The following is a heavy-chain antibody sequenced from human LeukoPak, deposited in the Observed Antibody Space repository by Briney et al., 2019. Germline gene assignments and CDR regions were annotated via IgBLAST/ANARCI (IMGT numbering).Heavy chain of an antibody. CDR1: GFKFDTYS. CDR3: ARDLSDNYTIDY. D-gene: IGHD4-11*01. Sequence: PGGSLRLSCAASGFKFDTYSMNWVRQAPWKGLEWLSYINAASDATFYADSVKGRFTISRDNAKNSLYLQMNSLRAEDTALYYCARDLSDNYTIDYWGQGTLVTVSS. CDR2: INAASDAT. J-gene: IGHJ4*02. V-gene: IGHV3-48*01.